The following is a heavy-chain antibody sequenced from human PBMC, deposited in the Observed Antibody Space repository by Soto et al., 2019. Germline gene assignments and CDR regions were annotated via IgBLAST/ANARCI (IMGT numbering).Heavy chain of an antibody. Sequence: QVQLVESGEGVVQPGRSLRLSCAASGFTFSSYAMHWVRQAPGKGLEWVAVISYDGSNKYYADSVKGRFTISRDISKNTLYLQMNSLRPEDTAVYYCARAGGLLLDYWGQGTLVTVSS. D-gene: IGHD2-15*01. CDR2: ISYDGSNK. CDR1: GFTFSSYA. J-gene: IGHJ4*02. CDR3: ARAGGLLLDY. V-gene: IGHV3-30-3*01.